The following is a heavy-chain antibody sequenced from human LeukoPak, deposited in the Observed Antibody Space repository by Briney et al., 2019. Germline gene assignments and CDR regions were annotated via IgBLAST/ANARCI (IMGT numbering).Heavy chain of an antibody. V-gene: IGHV3-53*01. CDR3: ARDRSWGSGYNYGMDV. Sequence: GGSLRLSCAASGFTVSSYYMIWVRQAPGMGLEWVSVIYGGGSTYYADSVKGRFTISRDNAKNSLYLQMNSLRAEDTAVYYCARDRSWGSGYNYGMDVWGQGTTVTVSS. CDR1: GFTVSSYY. D-gene: IGHD2-15*01. CDR2: IYGGGST. J-gene: IGHJ6*02.